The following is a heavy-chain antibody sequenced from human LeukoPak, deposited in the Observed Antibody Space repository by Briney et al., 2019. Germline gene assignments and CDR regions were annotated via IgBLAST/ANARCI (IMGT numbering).Heavy chain of an antibody. CDR3: ARTIAQYTNTWLYYYYGLDV. CDR1: GFTFSTNS. D-gene: IGHD6-13*01. V-gene: IGHV3-21*04. Sequence: GGSLRLSCAASGFTFSTNSMNWVRQAPGKGLEWVSSIGISSSHTFYADSVKGRFTISRDNAENSVYPQMNSLRADDTALYYCARTIAQYTNTWLYYYYGLDVWGQGTTVTVSS. CDR2: IGISSSHT. J-gene: IGHJ6*02.